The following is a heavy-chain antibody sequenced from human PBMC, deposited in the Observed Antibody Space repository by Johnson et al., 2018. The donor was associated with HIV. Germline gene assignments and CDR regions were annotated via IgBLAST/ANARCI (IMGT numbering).Heavy chain of an antibody. CDR2: IRYDGSNK. Sequence: VQLVESRGVLVQPGGSLRLSCAASGFTVSSYGMHWVRQAPGKGLEWVAFIRYDGSNKYYADSVKGRFTISRDNSKNTLYLQMNSLRAEDTAVYYCAKVLDYGNAFDIWGQGTMVTVSS. CDR3: AKVLDYGNAFDI. V-gene: IGHV3-30*02. J-gene: IGHJ3*02. CDR1: GFTVSSYG. D-gene: IGHD4-17*01.